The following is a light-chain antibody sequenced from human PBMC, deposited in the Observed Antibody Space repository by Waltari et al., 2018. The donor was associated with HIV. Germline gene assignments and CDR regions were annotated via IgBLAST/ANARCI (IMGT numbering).Light chain of an antibody. V-gene: IGLV3-21*04. CDR1: NIGNRD. CDR3: QVWDSGSDHV. Sequence: SYVLTQPPSISVAPGTTAKITCGGNNIGNRDVHWYQQKPGQAPILVIFDDDHRPSGIPERFSGSNSDNTATLTINRVEVGDEADYYCQVWDSGSDHVFGSGTTVTVL. J-gene: IGLJ1*01. CDR2: DDD.